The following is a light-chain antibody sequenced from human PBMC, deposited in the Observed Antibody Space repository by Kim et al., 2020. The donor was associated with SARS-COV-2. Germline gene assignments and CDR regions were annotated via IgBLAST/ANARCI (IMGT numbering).Light chain of an antibody. J-gene: IGLJ2*01. Sequence: SVKLTCILSTGQSNHAIAWVQQQPGKGPRYLMRLYSDGRHTKGDGIPDRFSGSTSGSEYSLTISSLQSEDEADYYCQTWGSGIGVFGGGTQLTVL. CDR1: TGQSNHA. V-gene: IGLV4-69*01. CDR2: LYSDGRH. CDR3: QTWGSGIGV.